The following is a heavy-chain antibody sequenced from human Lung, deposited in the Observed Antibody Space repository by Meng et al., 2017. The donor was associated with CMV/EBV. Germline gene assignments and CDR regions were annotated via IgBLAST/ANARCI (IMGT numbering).Heavy chain of an antibody. CDR2: INTNSGGT. CDR3: ARGDNWESFDCIAP. V-gene: IGHV1-2*02. CDR1: GYTFIAYY. J-gene: IGHJ5*02. D-gene: IGHD3-9*01. Sequence: AAVKVFCNTSGYTFIAYYMHWGLQAAGQGLEWMGWINTNSGGTHYAKKFQGRVTMTRDTSITTVYMELSRLRSEDTAVYYCARGDNWESFDCIAPWGQGTXVTVSS.